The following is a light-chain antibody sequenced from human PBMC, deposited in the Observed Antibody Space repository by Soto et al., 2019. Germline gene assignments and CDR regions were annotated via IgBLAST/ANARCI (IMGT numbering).Light chain of an antibody. Sequence: DIQMTQSPSTLSASVGDRVTITCRASQSISSWLAWYQQKPGKAPKLLIYKASSLESGVPSRFSGSGSGTEFTLTISSLQPDDFATYYCQQYNIYCTFGQGTKVDIK. CDR3: QQYNIYCT. V-gene: IGKV1-5*03. J-gene: IGKJ1*01. CDR1: QSISSW. CDR2: KAS.